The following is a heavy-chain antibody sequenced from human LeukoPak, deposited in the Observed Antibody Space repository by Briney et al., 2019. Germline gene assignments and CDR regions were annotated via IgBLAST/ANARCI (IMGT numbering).Heavy chain of an antibody. Sequence: GGSLRLSCAASGFTFSSYEMNWVRQAPGKGLEWVSYISSSGSTIYYADSVKGRFTISRDNAKNSLFLQMNSLRAEDTAVYYCAKDDDYGGRFDSWGQGTLVTVSS. V-gene: IGHV3-48*03. CDR1: GFTFSSYE. J-gene: IGHJ4*02. D-gene: IGHD4-23*01. CDR3: AKDDDYGGRFDS. CDR2: ISSSGSTI.